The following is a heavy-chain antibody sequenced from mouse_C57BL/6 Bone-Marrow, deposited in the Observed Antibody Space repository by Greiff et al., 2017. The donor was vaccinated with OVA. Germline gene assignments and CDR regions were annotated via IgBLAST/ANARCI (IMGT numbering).Heavy chain of an antibody. CDR2: INSDGGST. J-gene: IGHJ1*03. CDR3: ARHITTVVATEYFDV. V-gene: IGHV5-2*03. D-gene: IGHD1-1*01. CDR1: EYEFPSHD. Sequence: EVKVEESGGGLVQPGESLKLSCESNEYEFPSHDMSWVRKTPEKRLELVAAINSDGGSTYYPDTMERRFIISRDNTKKTLYLQMSSLRSEDTALYYCARHITTVVATEYFDVWGTGTTVTVSS.